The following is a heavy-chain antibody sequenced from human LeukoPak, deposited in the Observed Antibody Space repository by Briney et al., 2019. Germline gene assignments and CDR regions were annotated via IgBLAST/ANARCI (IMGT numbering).Heavy chain of an antibody. CDR1: GFTFSNYW. J-gene: IGHJ4*02. Sequence: GGPLRLSCAASGFTFSNYWMHWVRQAPGKGLEWVSTIIGSGGDTYYADSVKGRFTISRDTSKNTLYLQMKSLRAEDTAVYYCAKAWAAAGTFASWGQGTLVTVSS. V-gene: IGHV3-23*01. D-gene: IGHD6-13*01. CDR2: IIGSGGDT. CDR3: AKAWAAAGTFAS.